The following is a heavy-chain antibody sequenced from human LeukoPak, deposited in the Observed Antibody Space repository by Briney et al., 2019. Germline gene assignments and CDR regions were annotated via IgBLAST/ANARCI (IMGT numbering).Heavy chain of an antibody. J-gene: IGHJ4*02. CDR1: GYTFTSYG. Sequence: ASVKVSCKASGYTFTSYGISWVRQAPGQGLEWMGWISTYNGNTNYAQKLRGRVTMTTDTSTSTAYMELRSLRSGDTAVYYCARDYSSGWPNFDYWGQGTLVTVSS. D-gene: IGHD6-19*01. CDR3: ARDYSSGWPNFDY. V-gene: IGHV1-18*01. CDR2: ISTYNGNT.